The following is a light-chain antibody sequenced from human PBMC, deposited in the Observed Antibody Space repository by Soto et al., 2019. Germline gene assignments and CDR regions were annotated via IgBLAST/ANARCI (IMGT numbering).Light chain of an antibody. CDR3: HQRYNWLT. CDR2: GAS. V-gene: IGKV3-15*01. Sequence: EIVMTQSPATLSVSPGERATLSCRDSQSVSRSLAWYQQKPGQAPRLLIYGASTRATGIPARFSGSGSGTDFTLTISSLEPEDSAVYYCHQRYNWLTFGGGTKVDIK. CDR1: QSVSRS. J-gene: IGKJ4*01.